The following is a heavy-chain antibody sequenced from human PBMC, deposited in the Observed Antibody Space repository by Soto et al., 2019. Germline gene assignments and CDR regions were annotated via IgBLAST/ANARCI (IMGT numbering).Heavy chain of an antibody. CDR2: ISYDGSNK. CDR1: GFTFSSYG. CDR3: AKDRGGYCSGGSCYANWFDP. J-gene: IGHJ5*02. D-gene: IGHD2-15*01. Sequence: QVQLVESGGGVVQPGRSLRLSCAASGFTFSSYGMHWVRQAPGKGLEWVAVISYDGSNKYYADSVKGRFTISRDNSKNTLYLQMNSLRAEDTAVYYCAKDRGGYCSGGSCYANWFDPWGQGTLVTVSS. V-gene: IGHV3-30*18.